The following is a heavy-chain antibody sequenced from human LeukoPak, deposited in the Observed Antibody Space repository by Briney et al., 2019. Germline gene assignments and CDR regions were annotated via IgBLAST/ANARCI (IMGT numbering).Heavy chain of an antibody. Sequence: EPLSLTCTVSGDSITTSSYYWGWIRPRPGEGLEWIGNIYYSGSTYYSPSLKSRVTISVDTSKNQFSLWLSSVTAADTAVYYCARLETYDSTLDYGGQGTLVTVSS. CDR1: GDSITTSSYY. J-gene: IGHJ4*02. D-gene: IGHD3-22*01. V-gene: IGHV4-39*01. CDR3: ARLETYDSTLDY. CDR2: IYYSGST.